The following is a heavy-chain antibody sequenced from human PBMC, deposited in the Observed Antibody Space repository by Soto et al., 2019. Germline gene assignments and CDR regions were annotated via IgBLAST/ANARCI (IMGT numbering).Heavy chain of an antibody. CDR2: MNPNSGNT. V-gene: IGHV1-8*01. D-gene: IGHD6-13*01. Sequence: QVQLVQSGAEVKKPGASVKVSCMASGYTFTSYDINWVRQATRQGLEWMGWMNPNSGNTGYAQKFQGRVAMTRYTSISTAYMELSSLRSEDTAVYYCARAIPGGTAYFDYWGQGTLVTVSS. J-gene: IGHJ4*02. CDR3: ARAIPGGTAYFDY. CDR1: GYTFTSYD.